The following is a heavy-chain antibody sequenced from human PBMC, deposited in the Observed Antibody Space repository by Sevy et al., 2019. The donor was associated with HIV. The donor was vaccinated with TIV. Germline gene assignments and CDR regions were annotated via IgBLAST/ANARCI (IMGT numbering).Heavy chain of an antibody. V-gene: IGHV3-11*01. J-gene: IGHJ4*02. CDR2: ISSTSGSTI. Sequence: GRSLRLSCAASGFIFSDYYMSWIRQAPGKGLEWVSSISSTSGSTIDYAESVKGRFTISRDNTKNSLSLQMNSLRVEDTAMYYCAREHWYYDSSGYAGLDYWGQGTLVTVSS. CDR3: AREHWYYDSSGYAGLDY. CDR1: GFIFSDYY. D-gene: IGHD3-22*01.